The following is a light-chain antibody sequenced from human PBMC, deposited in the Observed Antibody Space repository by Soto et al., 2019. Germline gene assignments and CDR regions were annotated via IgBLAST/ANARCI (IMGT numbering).Light chain of an antibody. V-gene: IGKV1-39*01. CDR1: QSISSY. Sequence: DIQMTQSPSSLSASVGDRVTITCRASQSISSYLNWYQQKPGKAPKLLIYAASGLQSGVPSRFSGSESGTDFTLTISSLQPEDVATYYCQHYDTYSTFGQGTKVDIK. CDR3: QHYDTYST. J-gene: IGKJ1*01. CDR2: AAS.